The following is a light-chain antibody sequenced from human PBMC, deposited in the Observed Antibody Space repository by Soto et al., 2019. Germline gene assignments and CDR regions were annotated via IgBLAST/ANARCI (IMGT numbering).Light chain of an antibody. V-gene: IGKV3-15*01. Sequence: EIVMTQSPATLSVSPGERATLSCRASQSVSSNLAWYQQKPGQAHRLLIYGASTRATGIPARFSGSGSGTEFTLTISSLPSEDFAVYYCQQYNNWPPMYTFGQGTKLEIK. J-gene: IGKJ2*01. CDR1: QSVSSN. CDR2: GAS. CDR3: QQYNNWPPMYT.